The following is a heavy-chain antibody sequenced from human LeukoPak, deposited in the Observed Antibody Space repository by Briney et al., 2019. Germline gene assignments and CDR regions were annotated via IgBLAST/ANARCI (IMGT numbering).Heavy chain of an antibody. CDR1: GYNFTSHW. D-gene: IGHD2-21*02. J-gene: IGHJ3*01. Sequence: GESLKISCKGSGYNFTSHWIGWVRQMPGKGLEWMGIIFPGDSDSRQSPSLRGQVTISADKSINTAYLQWNSLKASDTAMYYCARGHHVVVATATWASDAFDLWGQGTMVTVSS. CDR3: ARGHHVVVATATWASDAFDL. CDR2: IFPGDSDS. V-gene: IGHV5-51*01.